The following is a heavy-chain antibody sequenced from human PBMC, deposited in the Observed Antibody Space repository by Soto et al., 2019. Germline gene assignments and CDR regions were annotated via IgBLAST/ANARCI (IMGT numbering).Heavy chain of an antibody. D-gene: IGHD4-17*01. Sequence: QVQLVQSGAEVKKPGASVKVSCKASGYTFTSYDINWVRQATGQGLEWMGWMNPNSGNTGYAQKFQGRVTMTRNTSISTAYMELSSLRSEDTAVYYCARWAGRVRDYGGPFDYWGQGSLVTVSP. J-gene: IGHJ4*02. V-gene: IGHV1-8*01. CDR1: GYTFTSYD. CDR2: MNPNSGNT. CDR3: ARWAGRVRDYGGPFDY.